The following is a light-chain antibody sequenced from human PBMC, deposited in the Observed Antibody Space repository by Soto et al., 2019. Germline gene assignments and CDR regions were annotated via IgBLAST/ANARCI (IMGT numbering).Light chain of an antibody. CDR1: RPISTY. Sequence: AIRMTQSPSSISAFTGDRVTITCRTSRPISTYLAWYQQKPGKTPTLLMYAASTLQSGVPSRFRGSGSGTDFTLPISCLQSEDFATYYCQQYYTYPPAFGQGT. CDR2: AAS. CDR3: QQYYTYPPA. V-gene: IGKV1-8*01. J-gene: IGKJ1*01.